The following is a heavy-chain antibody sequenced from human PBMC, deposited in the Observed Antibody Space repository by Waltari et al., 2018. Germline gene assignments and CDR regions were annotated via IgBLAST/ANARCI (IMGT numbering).Heavy chain of an antibody. V-gene: IGHV4-39*07. CDR1: GGSISSSSYY. CDR3: ARNIVLVVYAPDY. Sequence: QLQLQESGPGLVKPSETLSLTCTVSGGSISSSSYYWGWIRQPPGKGLEWIGSIYYSGSTYYNPSLKSRVTISVDTSKNQFSLKLSSVTAADTAVYYCARNIVLVVYAPDYWGQGTLVIVSS. J-gene: IGHJ4*02. CDR2: IYYSGST. D-gene: IGHD2-8*02.